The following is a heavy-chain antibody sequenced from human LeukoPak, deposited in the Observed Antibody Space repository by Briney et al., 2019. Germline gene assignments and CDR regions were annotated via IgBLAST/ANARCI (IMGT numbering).Heavy chain of an antibody. D-gene: IGHD5-18*01. V-gene: IGHV3-33*01. J-gene: IGHJ4*02. Sequence: GGSLRLSCAASGFTFSSYGMHWVRQAPGKGLEWVAVIWYDGSNKYYADSVKGRFTISRDNSKNTLYLQMNSLRAEDTAVYYCATHPEGQLWHYYFDYWGQGTLVTVSS. CDR2: IWYDGSNK. CDR1: GFTFSSYG. CDR3: ATHPEGQLWHYYFDY.